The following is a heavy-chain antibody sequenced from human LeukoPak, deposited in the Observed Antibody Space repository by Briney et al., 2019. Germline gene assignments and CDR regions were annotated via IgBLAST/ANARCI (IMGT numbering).Heavy chain of an antibody. CDR1: EFAVSVNY. D-gene: IGHD3-22*01. CDR2: IYSGGST. J-gene: IGHJ4*02. CDR3: AKSLYYYDPYFDY. V-gene: IGHV3-53*01. Sequence: GGSLRLSCAASEFAVSVNYMSWVRQAPGKGLEGVSFIYSGGSTYYADSVKGRFTISRDNSKNTLYLQMNSLRAEDTAVYYCAKSLYYYDPYFDYWGQGTLVTVSS.